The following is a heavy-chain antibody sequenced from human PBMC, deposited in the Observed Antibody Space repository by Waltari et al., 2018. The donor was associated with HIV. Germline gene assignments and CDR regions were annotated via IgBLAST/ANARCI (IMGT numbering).Heavy chain of an antibody. J-gene: IGHJ6*02. V-gene: IGHV3-30*02. CDR3: AKELRSGYSYYYYGMDV. Sequence: QGQLVESGGGVVQPGGSLRLSCAASGFSFSISGMHWVRQAPGKGREWVTFIRYDGNTKYYADSVKGRFTISRDNSKNTLYLQMSGLRAEDTAVYYCAKELRSGYSYYYYGMDVWGQGTTVTVSS. D-gene: IGHD2-15*01. CDR1: GFSFSISG. CDR2: IRYDGNTK.